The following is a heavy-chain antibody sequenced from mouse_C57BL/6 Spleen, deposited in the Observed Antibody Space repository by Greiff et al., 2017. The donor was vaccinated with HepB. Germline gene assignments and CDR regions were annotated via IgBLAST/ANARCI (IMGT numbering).Heavy chain of an antibody. J-gene: IGHJ4*01. CDR1: GYAFSSYW. CDR2: IYPGDGDT. CDR3: AREGLRRWVYYAMDY. Sequence: QVQLKQSGAELVKPGASVKISCKASGYAFSSYWMNWVKQRPGKGLEWIGQIYPGDGDTNYNGKFKGKATLTADKSSSTAYMQLSSLTSEDSAVYFCAREGLRRWVYYAMDYWGQGTSVTVSS. V-gene: IGHV1-80*01. D-gene: IGHD2-2*01.